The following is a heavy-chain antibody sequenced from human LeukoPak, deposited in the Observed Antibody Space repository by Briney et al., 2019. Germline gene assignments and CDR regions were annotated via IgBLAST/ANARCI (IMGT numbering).Heavy chain of an antibody. J-gene: IGHJ4*02. CDR3: ARGQPSANIDY. CDR1: GFTFSSYG. CDR2: ISSSSSTI. D-gene: IGHD2/OR15-2a*01. Sequence: PGRSLRLSCAASGFTFSSYGMHWVRQAPGKGLEWVSYISSSSSTIYYADSVKGRFTISRDNAKNSLYLQMNSLRAEDTAVYYCARGQPSANIDYGGQGTLVTVSS. V-gene: IGHV3-48*04.